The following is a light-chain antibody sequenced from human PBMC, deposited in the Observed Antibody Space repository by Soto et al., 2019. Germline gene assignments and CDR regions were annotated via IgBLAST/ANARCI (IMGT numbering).Light chain of an antibody. CDR2: GAS. V-gene: IGKV3-20*01. J-gene: IGKJ1*01. Sequence: EIVLTRSPATLSFSPLEIATLSFRASPSVSSSYVACYQQIPGQTPRLLIYGASSRATGIPDRFSGSGSGTDFTLTISRLEPEDFAVYYCQKHGSSPWMFGQGTKVDIK. CDR3: QKHGSSPWM. CDR1: PSVSSSY.